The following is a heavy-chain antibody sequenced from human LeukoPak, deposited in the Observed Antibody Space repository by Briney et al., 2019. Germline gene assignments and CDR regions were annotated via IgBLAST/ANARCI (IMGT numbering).Heavy chain of an antibody. CDR2: ISSSSSTI. CDR3: ASLGDIVVVPAAEYYYYMDV. V-gene: IGHV3-48*04. Sequence: PGGSLRLSCAASGFTFSSYSMNWVRRAPGKGLEWVSYISSSSSTIYYADSVKGRFTISRDNDKNPLSLQMNSLRAEDTAVYYCASLGDIVVVPAAEYYYYMDVWGKGTTVTVSS. CDR1: GFTFSSYS. D-gene: IGHD2-2*01. J-gene: IGHJ6*03.